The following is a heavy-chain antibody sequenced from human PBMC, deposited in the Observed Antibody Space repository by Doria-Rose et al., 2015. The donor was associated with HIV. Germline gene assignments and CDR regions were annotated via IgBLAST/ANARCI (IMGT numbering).Heavy chain of an antibody. J-gene: IGHJ4*02. D-gene: IGHD3-10*01. CDR1: KFTFSSHR. CDR3: ATGVTLDY. V-gene: IGHV3-21*01. Sequence: VQLVQSGGGLVRPGGSLRLSCATSKFTFSSHRLNWVRQAPGKGLEWVSSISSTSAYINYADSVRGRFTISRDNARNSLYLQMDSLRAEDTAIYYCATGVTLDYWGQGTLVTVSS. CDR2: ISSTSAYI.